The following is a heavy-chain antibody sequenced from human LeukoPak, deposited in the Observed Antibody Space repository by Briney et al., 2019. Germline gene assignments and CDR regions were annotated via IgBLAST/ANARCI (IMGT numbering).Heavy chain of an antibody. Sequence: PGRSLRLSCAASGFTFSSYAMHWVRQAPGKGLEWVAVISYDGSNKYYADSVKGRFTISRDNSKNTLYLQMNSLRAEDTAVYYCARDGGGYRNPYYYYYMDVWGKGTTVTVSS. D-gene: IGHD5-24*01. CDR1: GFTFSSYA. J-gene: IGHJ6*03. CDR3: ARDGGGYRNPYYYYYMDV. CDR2: ISYDGSNK. V-gene: IGHV3-30*01.